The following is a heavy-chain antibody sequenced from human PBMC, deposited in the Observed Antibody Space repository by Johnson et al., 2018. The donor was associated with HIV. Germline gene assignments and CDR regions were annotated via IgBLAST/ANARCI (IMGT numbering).Heavy chain of an antibody. J-gene: IGHJ3*02. Sequence: QVQLVESGGGLVQPGGSLRLSCAASGFTFSSYAMHWVRQAPGKGLEWVAVISYDGSNKYYADSVKGRFTISRDNSKNTPYLQMNSLRAEDTAVYYCARPLGPPLWHDAFDIWGQGTMVTVSS. V-gene: IGHV3-30-3*01. CDR1: GFTFSSYA. D-gene: IGHD3-16*01. CDR2: ISYDGSNK. CDR3: ARPLGPPLWHDAFDI.